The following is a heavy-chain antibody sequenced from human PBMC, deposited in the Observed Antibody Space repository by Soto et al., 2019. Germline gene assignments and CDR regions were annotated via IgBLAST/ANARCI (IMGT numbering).Heavy chain of an antibody. Sequence: SETRSLTCIVSGGTISCYYWTWSRQPAGKGLEWIGRIYISGNTKYNPSLQSRVTMPLDTSNNQFSLRLTSVTAADTAVYYCARGQRFSDWFDPWGQGTLVTVSS. J-gene: IGHJ5*02. D-gene: IGHD3-3*01. CDR2: IYISGNT. V-gene: IGHV4-4*07. CDR1: GGTISCYY. CDR3: ARGQRFSDWFDP.